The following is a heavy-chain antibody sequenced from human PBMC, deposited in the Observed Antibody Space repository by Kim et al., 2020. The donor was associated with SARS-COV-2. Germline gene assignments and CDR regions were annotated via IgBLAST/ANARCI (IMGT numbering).Heavy chain of an antibody. J-gene: IGHJ4*02. D-gene: IGHD6-13*01. CDR3: ARWPIAPYYYFDY. Sequence: YYNPSLKSRVTISADTSKNQFSLELTSVTAADTAVYYCARWPIAPYYYFDYWGQGTLVSVSS. V-gene: IGHV4-39*01.